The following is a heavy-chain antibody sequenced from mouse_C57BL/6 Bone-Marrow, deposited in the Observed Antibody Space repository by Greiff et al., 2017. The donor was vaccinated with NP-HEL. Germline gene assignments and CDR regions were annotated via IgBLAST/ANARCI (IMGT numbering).Heavy chain of an antibody. CDR3: ARNGSSPRYLYFDV. Sequence: EVMLVESGGGLVKPGGSLKLSCAASGFTFSSYTMSWVRQTPEKRLEWVATISGGGGNTYYPDSVKGRFTISRDNAKNTLYLQMSSLVSEDTALYYCARNGSSPRYLYFDVWGTGTTVTVSS. CDR2: ISGGGGNT. J-gene: IGHJ1*03. V-gene: IGHV5-9*01. CDR1: GFTFSSYT. D-gene: IGHD1-1*01.